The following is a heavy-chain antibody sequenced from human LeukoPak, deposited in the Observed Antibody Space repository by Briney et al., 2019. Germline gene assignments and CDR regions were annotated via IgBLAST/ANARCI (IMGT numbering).Heavy chain of an antibody. CDR2: INPNSGGT. CDR3: AKDHLPNILYDSSGYYTGYYYYGMDV. CDR1: GYTFTGYY. Sequence: GASVKVSCKASGYTFTGYYMHWVRQAPGQGLEWMGWINPNSGGTNYAQKFQGRVTMTRDTSISTAYMELSRLRSDDTAVYYCAKDHLPNILYDSSGYYTGYYYYGMDVWGQGTTVTVSS. J-gene: IGHJ6*02. V-gene: IGHV1-2*02. D-gene: IGHD3-22*01.